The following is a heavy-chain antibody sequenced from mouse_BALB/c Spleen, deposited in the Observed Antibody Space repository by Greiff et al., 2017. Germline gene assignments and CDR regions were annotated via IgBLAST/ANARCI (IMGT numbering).Heavy chain of an antibody. Sequence: VQLQQSGAELARPGASVKLSCKASGYTFTSYWMQWVKQRPGQGLEWIGAIYPGDGDTRYTQKFKGKATLTADKSSSTAYMQLSSLASENSAVYYCAREPEDYDYDSWGFAYWGQGTLVTVSA. V-gene: IGHV1-87*01. CDR2: IYPGDGDT. CDR1: GYTFTSYW. J-gene: IGHJ3*01. CDR3: AREPEDYDYDSWGFAY. D-gene: IGHD2-4*01.